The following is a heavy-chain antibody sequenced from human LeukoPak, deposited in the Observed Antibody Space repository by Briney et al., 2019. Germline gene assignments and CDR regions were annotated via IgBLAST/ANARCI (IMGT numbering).Heavy chain of an antibody. D-gene: IGHD6-19*01. J-gene: IGHJ5*02. V-gene: IGHV4-4*07. CDR3: ARERSSGLAL. Sequence: SETLSLTCTVSGDSTSGYYWSWIRQPAEKGLEWIGRIYSSGSANYNPSLKSRVTMSLDTSKKQFYLQMNSVTAADTAIYYCARERSSGLALWGQGALVTVSS. CDR1: GDSTSGYY. CDR2: IYSSGSA.